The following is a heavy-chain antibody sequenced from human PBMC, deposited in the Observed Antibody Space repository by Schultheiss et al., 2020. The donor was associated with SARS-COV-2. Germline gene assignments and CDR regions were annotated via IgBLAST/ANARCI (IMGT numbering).Heavy chain of an antibody. Sequence: ASVKVSCKVSGYTFTGYYMHWVRQAPGQGLEWMGWMNPNSGNTGYAQKFQGRVTMTRNTSISTAYMELSSLRSEDTAVYYCARGRAAAGKSWGQGTLVTVSS. D-gene: IGHD6-13*01. J-gene: IGHJ5*02. V-gene: IGHV1-8*02. CDR2: MNPNSGNT. CDR3: ARGRAAAGKS. CDR1: GYTFTGYY.